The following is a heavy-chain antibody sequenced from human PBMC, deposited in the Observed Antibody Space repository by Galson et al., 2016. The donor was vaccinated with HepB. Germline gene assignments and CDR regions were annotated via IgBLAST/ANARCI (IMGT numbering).Heavy chain of an antibody. CDR3: TKRCMTNTCHNADDF. Sequence: LRLSCAASGFTFTNNIMSWVRQAPGKGPEWVSTIGGDGATFYGDSVKGRFTISRDDSKSTLYLRMDSLRVEDTATYHCTKRCMTNTCHNADDFWGQGTLVTVSS. CDR1: GFTFTNNI. CDR2: IGGDGAT. V-gene: IGHV3-23*01. D-gene: IGHD2-8*01. J-gene: IGHJ4*02.